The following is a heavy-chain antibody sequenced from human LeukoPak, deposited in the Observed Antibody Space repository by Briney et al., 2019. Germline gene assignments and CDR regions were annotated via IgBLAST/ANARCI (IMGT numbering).Heavy chain of an antibody. V-gene: IGHV3-7*01. Sequence: PGGSLRLSCAASGFTFSSYWMSWVRQAPGKGLEWVANIKQDGSEKHYVDNVKGRFTISRDNGKDSLFLQMNSLRAEDTAVYYCARSLGYCTSTSCYRRFDPWGQGTLVTVSS. CDR2: IKQDGSEK. CDR1: GFTFSSYW. J-gene: IGHJ5*02. D-gene: IGHD2-2*01. CDR3: ARSLGYCTSTSCYRRFDP.